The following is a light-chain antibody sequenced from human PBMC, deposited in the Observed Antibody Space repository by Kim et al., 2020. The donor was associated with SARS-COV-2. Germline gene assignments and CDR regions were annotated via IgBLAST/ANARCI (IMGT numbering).Light chain of an antibody. CDR3: QHRGSGPLT. J-gene: IGKJ4*01. V-gene: IGKV3-11*01. CDR1: QSVGNY. Sequence: PGERATLSCRASQSVGNYLAWYQHRPGQAPRLLIYDVFKRATGIPGRFSGSGSGTDFTLTINSLEPEDFVVYYCQHRGSGPLTFGGGPTG. CDR2: DVF.